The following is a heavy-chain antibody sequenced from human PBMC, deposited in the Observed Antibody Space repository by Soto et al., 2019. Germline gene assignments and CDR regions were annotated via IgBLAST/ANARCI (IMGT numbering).Heavy chain of an antibody. CDR3: ARDSGGYDQTYWFDP. D-gene: IGHD5-12*01. CDR2: ISAYNGNT. V-gene: IGHV1-18*01. J-gene: IGHJ5*02. CDR1: GYTFTSYG. Sequence: ASVKVSCKASGYTFTSYGISWVRQAPGQGLEWMGWISAYNGNTNYAQKLQGRVTMTTDTSTSTAYMELRSLRSDDTAVYYCARDSGGYDQTYWFDPWGQGTLVTVSS.